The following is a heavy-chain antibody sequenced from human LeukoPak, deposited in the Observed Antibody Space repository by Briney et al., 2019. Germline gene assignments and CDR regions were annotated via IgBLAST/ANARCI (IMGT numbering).Heavy chain of an antibody. CDR2: FRWSGGST. CDR1: GFTFSSYA. V-gene: IGHV3-23*01. D-gene: IGHD3-10*01. Sequence: GGSLRLSCAAWGFTFSSYAMIGVRHSPGGGREGLSAFRWSGGSTYYAAPVKGRFTISRDNSKNTLYLQMNSLRAEDTAVYYCATGRDYYGSGSYYNPIDYWGQGTLVTVSS. J-gene: IGHJ4*02. CDR3: ATGRDYYGSGSYYNPIDY.